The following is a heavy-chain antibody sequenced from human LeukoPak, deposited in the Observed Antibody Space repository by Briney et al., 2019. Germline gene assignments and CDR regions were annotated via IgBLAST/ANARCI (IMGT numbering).Heavy chain of an antibody. D-gene: IGHD6-13*01. CDR1: GGSISSYY. CDR2: ISYSGST. V-gene: IGHV4-59*01. Sequence: SETLSLTCTVSGGSISSYYWNWIRQSPGKGLEWIGYISYSGSTNYNPSLKSRVTLSVDTSKNQFSLKLSSVTAADTAVYYCARIVHTTTWSPFDYWGQGTLVTVSS. J-gene: IGHJ4*02. CDR3: ARIVHTTTWSPFDY.